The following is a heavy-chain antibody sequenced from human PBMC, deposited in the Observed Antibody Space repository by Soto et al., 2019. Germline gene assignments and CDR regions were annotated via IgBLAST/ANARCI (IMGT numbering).Heavy chain of an antibody. J-gene: IGHJ4*02. CDR2: IIPIFGTA. CDR3: VSGEIRIQLWLFQFDY. V-gene: IGHV1-69*01. CDR1: GGTFSSYA. D-gene: IGHD5-18*01. Sequence: QVQLVQSGAEVKKPGSSVKVSCKASGGTFSSYAISWVRQAPGQGLEWMGGIIPIFGTANYAQKFQGRVTITADESTSTAYMELSSLRSEDTAVYYCVSGEIRIQLWLFQFDYWGQGTLVTVSS.